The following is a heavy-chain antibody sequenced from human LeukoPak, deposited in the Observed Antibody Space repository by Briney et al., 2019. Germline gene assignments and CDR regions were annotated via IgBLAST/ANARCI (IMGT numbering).Heavy chain of an antibody. V-gene: IGHV4-39*07. CDR1: GASISGSGYY. J-gene: IGHJ4*02. CDR3: AVTNGSSGYYYSRFDY. Sequence: SETLSLTCTVSGASISGSGYYWGWIRQPPGKGLEWIGSIYHSGSTYYNPSLKSRVTISVDTSKNQFSLKLSSVTAADTAVYYCAVTNGSSGYYYSRFDYWGQGTLVTVSS. CDR2: IYHSGST. D-gene: IGHD3-22*01.